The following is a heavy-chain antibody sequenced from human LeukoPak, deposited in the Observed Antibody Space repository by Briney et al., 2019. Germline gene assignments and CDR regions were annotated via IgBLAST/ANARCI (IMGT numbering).Heavy chain of an antibody. D-gene: IGHD5-12*01. CDR2: IYYSGST. Sequence: SETLSLTCTVSGGSISSYYWGWIRQPPGKGLEWIGSIYYSGSTYYNPSLKSRVTISVDTSKNQFSLKLSSVTAADTAVYYCARHIPSGYDFLEVWYFDLWGRGTLVTVSS. V-gene: IGHV4-39*01. CDR3: ARHIPSGYDFLEVWYFDL. CDR1: GGSISSYY. J-gene: IGHJ2*01.